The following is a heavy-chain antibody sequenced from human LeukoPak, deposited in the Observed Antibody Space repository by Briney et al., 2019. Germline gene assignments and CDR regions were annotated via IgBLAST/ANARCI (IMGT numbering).Heavy chain of an antibody. CDR2: ISSSSGYI. V-gene: IGHV3-21*01. CDR1: GFTFSSYG. D-gene: IGHD2-15*01. CDR3: ARASRSGSPPQ. Sequence: PGGSLRLSCAASGFTFSSYGMNWVRQAPGKGLEWVSSISSSSGYIYYADSVKGRFTISRDDVKNSLYLQMNSLRAEDTAVYYCARASRSGSPPQWGQGTLVTVSS. J-gene: IGHJ4*02.